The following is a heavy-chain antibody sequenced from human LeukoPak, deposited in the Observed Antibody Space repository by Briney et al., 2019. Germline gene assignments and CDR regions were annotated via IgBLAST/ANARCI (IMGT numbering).Heavy chain of an antibody. CDR3: ARGFGAGGYNYAY. V-gene: IGHV3-21*01. D-gene: IGHD5-24*01. CDR2: ISSSSSYI. J-gene: IGHJ4*02. CDR1: GYSISSGYY. Sequence: MTSGTLSLTCTVAGYSISSGYYWGWIRQPPGKGLEWVSSISSSSSYIYYADSVKGRFTISRDNAKNSLYLQMNSLRAEDTAVYYCARGFGAGGYNYAYCGQGTLVTVSS.